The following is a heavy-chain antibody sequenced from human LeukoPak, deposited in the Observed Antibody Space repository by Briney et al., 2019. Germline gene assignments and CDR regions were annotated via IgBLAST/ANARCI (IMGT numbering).Heavy chain of an antibody. CDR1: GFTVSSNY. V-gene: IGHV3-53*04. Sequence: GGSLRLSCAASGFTVSSNYMSWVRQAPGEGLEWVSVIYSDDSTYYADSVKGRFTISRHNSKNTLYLQMNSLRAEDTAVYYCARGGYSGYDRDAFDIWGQGTMVTVSS. D-gene: IGHD5-12*01. CDR3: ARGGYSGYDRDAFDI. J-gene: IGHJ3*02. CDR2: IYSDDST.